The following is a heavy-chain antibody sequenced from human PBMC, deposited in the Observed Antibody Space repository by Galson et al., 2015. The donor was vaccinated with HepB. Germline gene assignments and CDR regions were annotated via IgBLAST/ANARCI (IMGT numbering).Heavy chain of an antibody. CDR1: GYTFTGYY. Sequence: SVKVSCKASGYTFTGYYMHWVRQAPGQGLEWMGWINPNSGGTNYAQKFQGRVTMTRDTSISTAYMELSRLRSDDTAVYYCARDRTVGATAPDAFDIWGQGTMVTVSS. D-gene: IGHD1-26*01. J-gene: IGHJ3*02. V-gene: IGHV1-2*02. CDR2: INPNSGGT. CDR3: ARDRTVGATAPDAFDI.